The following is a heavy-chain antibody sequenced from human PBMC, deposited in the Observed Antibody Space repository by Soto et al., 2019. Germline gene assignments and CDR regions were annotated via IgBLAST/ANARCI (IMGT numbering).Heavy chain of an antibody. CDR1: GFTFNTFA. D-gene: IGHD2-15*01. CDR2: LSGSGSLS. Sequence: EVLLLGSGGGLVQPGGSLRLSCAASGFTFNTFAMAWVRQVPGKGLEWVSALSGSGSLSYYADSVKGRFTISRDNSKNTMYLQMNNLRVDETAVYFCARDRGGALDSWGQGTLVTVSS. J-gene: IGHJ4*02. V-gene: IGHV3-23*01. CDR3: ARDRGGALDS.